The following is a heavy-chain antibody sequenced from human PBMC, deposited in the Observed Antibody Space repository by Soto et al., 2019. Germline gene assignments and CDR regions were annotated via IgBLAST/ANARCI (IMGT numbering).Heavy chain of an antibody. V-gene: IGHV3-23*01. Sequence: EVQLLESGGGLVQPGGSLRLSCAASGFTFSSYAMSWVRQAPGKGLEWVSAISGSGGSTYYADSVKGRFTISRDNSKNTLYLQMNSLRAEDTAVYYCAKVSREGWLRLWGYFDYWGQGTLVTVSS. CDR3: AKVSREGWLRLWGYFDY. J-gene: IGHJ4*02. CDR1: GFTFSSYA. D-gene: IGHD5-12*01. CDR2: ISGSGGST.